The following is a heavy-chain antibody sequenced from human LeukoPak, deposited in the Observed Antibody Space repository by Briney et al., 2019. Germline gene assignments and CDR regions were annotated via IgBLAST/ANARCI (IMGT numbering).Heavy chain of an antibody. CDR1: GFTFSSYS. CDR2: ISSSSSYI. Sequence: PGGSLRLSCAASGFTFSSYSMNWVRQAPGKGLEWVSSISSSSSYIYYADSVKGRFTISRDNAKNSLYVQMNSLRVEDTAVYYCARVGSSGFQGDYWGQGTLVTVSS. CDR3: ARVGSSGFQGDY. D-gene: IGHD3-22*01. V-gene: IGHV3-21*01. J-gene: IGHJ4*02.